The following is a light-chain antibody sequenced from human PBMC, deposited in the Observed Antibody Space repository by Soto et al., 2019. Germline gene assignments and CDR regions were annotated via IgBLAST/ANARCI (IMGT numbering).Light chain of an antibody. CDR3: ATWDASLSGWV. CDR1: SSNIGRNY. Sequence: QSVVSQPPSASETPGQRVTVPCSGSSSNIGRNYVYWYQQFPGTAPKLLIFKNDQRPSGVPDRFSGSKSGTSASLAISGLRSEDEADYYCATWDASLSGWVFGGGTKLTVL. J-gene: IGLJ3*02. V-gene: IGLV1-47*01. CDR2: KND.